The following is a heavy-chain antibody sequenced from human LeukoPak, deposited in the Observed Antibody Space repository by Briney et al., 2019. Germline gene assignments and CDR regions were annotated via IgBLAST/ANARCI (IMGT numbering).Heavy chain of an antibody. D-gene: IGHD2-15*01. V-gene: IGHV3-23*01. J-gene: IGHJ4*02. CDR3: AKAPVTSCRGAFCYPFDT. Sequence: GGSLRLSCTVSGFSLSSYALSWVRRAPGKGLEWVSATSSSDAGKYYADSVRGRFTISRDNSRNTMYLQMNSLRVEDAAVYYCAKAPVTSCRGAFCYPFDTWGQGTLVTVSS. CDR1: GFSLSSYA. CDR2: TSSSDAGK.